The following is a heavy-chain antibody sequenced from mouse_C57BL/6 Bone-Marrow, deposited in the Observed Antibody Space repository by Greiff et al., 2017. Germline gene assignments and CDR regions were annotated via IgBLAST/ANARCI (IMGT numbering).Heavy chain of an antibody. Sequence: VQLQQPGAELVKPGASVKLSCKASGYTFTSYWMHWVKQRPGQGLEWIGMIHPNSGSTNYNEKFKSKATLTVDKSSSTAYMQLSSLTSEDSAVXYCARRRSYGSSFAMDYWGQGTSVTVSS. CDR1: GYTFTSYW. CDR3: ARRRSYGSSFAMDY. CDR2: IHPNSGST. V-gene: IGHV1-64*01. D-gene: IGHD1-1*01. J-gene: IGHJ4*01.